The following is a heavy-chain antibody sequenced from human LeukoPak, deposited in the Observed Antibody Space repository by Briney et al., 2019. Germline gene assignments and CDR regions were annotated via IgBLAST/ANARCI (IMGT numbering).Heavy chain of an antibody. V-gene: IGHV1-69*05. J-gene: IGHJ4*02. D-gene: IGHD2-2*01. Sequence: ASVKVSCKASGGTFSSYAISWVRQAPGQGLEWMGGIIPIFGTANYAQKFQGRVTITTDESTSTAYMELSSLRSDDTAVYYCARGPRVVPAATPPFDYWGQGTLVTVSS. CDR2: IIPIFGTA. CDR3: ARGPRVVPAATPPFDY. CDR1: GGTFSSYA.